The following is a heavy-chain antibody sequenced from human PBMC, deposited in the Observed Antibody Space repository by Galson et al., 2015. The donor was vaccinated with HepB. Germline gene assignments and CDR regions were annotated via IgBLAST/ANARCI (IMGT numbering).Heavy chain of an antibody. V-gene: IGHV1-69*06. D-gene: IGHD6-13*01. CDR1: GGTFSSYA. J-gene: IGHJ6*02. CDR2: IIPIFGTA. Sequence: SVKVSCKASGGTFSSYAISWVRQAPGQGLEWMGGIIPIFGTANYAQKFQGRVTITADKSTSTAYMELSSLRSEDTAVYYCAREKGDTGYSSNWYGMDVWGQGTTVTVSS. CDR3: AREKGDTGYSSNWYGMDV.